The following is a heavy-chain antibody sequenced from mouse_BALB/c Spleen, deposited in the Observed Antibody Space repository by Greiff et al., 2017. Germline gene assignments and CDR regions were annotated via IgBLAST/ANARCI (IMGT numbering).Heavy chain of an antibody. CDR2: ISSGSSTI. CDR3: AGGLRQGNYFDY. D-gene: IGHD2-4*01. V-gene: IGHV5-17*02. Sequence: EVKLVESGGGLVQPGGSRKLSCAASGFTFSSFGMHWVRQAPEKGLEWVAYISSGSSTIYYADTVKGRFTISRDNPKNTLFLQMTSLRSEDTAMYYCAGGLRQGNYFDYWGQGTTLTVSS. CDR1: GFTFSSFG. J-gene: IGHJ2*01.